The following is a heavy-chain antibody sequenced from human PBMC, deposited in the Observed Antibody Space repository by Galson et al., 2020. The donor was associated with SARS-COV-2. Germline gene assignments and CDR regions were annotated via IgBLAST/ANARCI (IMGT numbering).Heavy chain of an antibody. D-gene: IGHD4-17*01. Sequence: SETLSLTCAVSGTSLSSGSYSWNWIRQPPGKGLEWIGYISHSGRTYYNPSLKSRVTISGDRSKNQFSLRLSSVTAADTAVYYCARLHYGEYAPEAFDIWGPGTRVTVAS. CDR3: ARLHYGEYAPEAFDI. V-gene: IGHV4-30-2*01. J-gene: IGHJ3*02. CDR2: ISHSGRT. CDR1: GTSLSSGSYS.